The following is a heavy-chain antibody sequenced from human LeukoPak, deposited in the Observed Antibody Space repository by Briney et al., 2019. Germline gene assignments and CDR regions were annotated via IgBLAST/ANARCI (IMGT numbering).Heavy chain of an antibody. CDR3: ARAHLSSSSTDYMEV. CDR1: GYTFTSYD. J-gene: IGHJ6*03. Sequence: GASVKVSCKASGYTFTSYDINWVRQATGQGLEWMGWMNPNSGNTGYAQKFQGRVTITRNTSISTAYMELSSLRAEDTAVYYCARAHLSSSSTDYMEVWGKGTTATVSS. V-gene: IGHV1-8*03. D-gene: IGHD6-6*01. CDR2: MNPNSGNT.